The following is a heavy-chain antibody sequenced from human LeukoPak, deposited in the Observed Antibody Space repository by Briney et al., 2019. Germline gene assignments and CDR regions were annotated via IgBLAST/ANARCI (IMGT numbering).Heavy chain of an antibody. CDR1: GFTFSNHA. D-gene: IGHD3-16*01. V-gene: IGHV3-30*04. CDR3: ARDRSFFWGTRGFDP. J-gene: IGHJ5*02. Sequence: PGGALRLSRTASGFTFSNHAMHLVRQAPGEGLEWVAVISHDESTICYAHYLKGRFTIPRDNPMSTLYLQMNSLRPEHTAVYYCARDRSFFWGTRGFDPWGGGALVTLSS. CDR2: ISHDESTI.